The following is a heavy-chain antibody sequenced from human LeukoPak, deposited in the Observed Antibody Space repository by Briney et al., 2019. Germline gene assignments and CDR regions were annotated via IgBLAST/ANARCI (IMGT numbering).Heavy chain of an antibody. J-gene: IGHJ5*02. CDR3: ARSGGYYNWFDP. D-gene: IGHD3-3*01. CDR2: SYYSGST. V-gene: IGHV4-59*08. CDR1: GGSIRSYY. Sequence: SETLSLTCTVPGGSIRSYYWSWIRQPPGKGLEWIGYSYYSGSTYYNPSLKSRVTISVDTSKNQFSLKLNSVTAADTAVYYCARSGGYYNWFDPWGQGTLVTVSS.